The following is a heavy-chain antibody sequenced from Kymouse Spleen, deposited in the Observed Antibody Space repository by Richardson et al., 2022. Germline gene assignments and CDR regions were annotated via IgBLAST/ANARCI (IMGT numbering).Heavy chain of an antibody. V-gene: IGHV3-7*01. D-gene: IGHD3-3*01. Sequence: EVQLVESGGGLVQPGGSLRLSCAASGFTFSSYWMSWVRQAPGKGLEWVANIKQDGSEKYYVDSVKGRFTISRDNAKNSLYLQMNSLRAEDTAVYYCARDRITIFGVVNYYYGMDVWGQGTTVTVSS. CDR3: ARDRITIFGVVNYYYGMDV. CDR1: GFTFSSYW. CDR2: IKQDGSEK. J-gene: IGHJ6*02.